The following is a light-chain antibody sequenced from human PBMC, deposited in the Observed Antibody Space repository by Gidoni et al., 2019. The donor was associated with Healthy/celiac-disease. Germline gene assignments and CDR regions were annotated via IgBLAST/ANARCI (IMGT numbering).Light chain of an antibody. CDR2: AAS. J-gene: IGKJ5*01. Sequence: EIVMTQSQATLSLSPGERATLSCRASQSVSSYLAWYQQKPGQAPRLLIYAASNRATGIPARFSGSGSGTDFTLTISSLEPEDFAVYYCQQRSNWPPPTFGQGTRLEIK. CDR1: QSVSSY. CDR3: QQRSNWPPPT. V-gene: IGKV3-11*01.